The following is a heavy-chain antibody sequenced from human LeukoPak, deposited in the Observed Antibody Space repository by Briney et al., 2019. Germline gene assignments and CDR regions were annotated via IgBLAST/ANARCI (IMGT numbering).Heavy chain of an antibody. Sequence: GGSLRLSCAASGFTFNSYAMSWVRQAPGKGLEGVSGISGIGGSTYYADSVKGRFTISRDNSKNTLYLQMNSLRAEDTAVYYCAKLASDYVWGTYRPFDFWGQGTLVTVSS. V-gene: IGHV3-23*01. CDR3: AKLASDYVWGTYRPFDF. J-gene: IGHJ4*02. D-gene: IGHD3-16*02. CDR2: ISGIGGST. CDR1: GFTFNSYA.